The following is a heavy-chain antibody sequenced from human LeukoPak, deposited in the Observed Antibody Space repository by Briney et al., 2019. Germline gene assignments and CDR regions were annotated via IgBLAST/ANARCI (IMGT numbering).Heavy chain of an antibody. J-gene: IGHJ3*02. D-gene: IGHD3-22*01. V-gene: IGHV5-51*01. CDR1: GYGFTSYW. CDR2: IYPGDSDT. Sequence: GEXXKISCKGSGYGFTSYWIGWVRQMPGKGLEWMGIIYPGDSDTRYSPSFQGQGTISAEKSINNTYLKWSSLKASDTAMYYCAREYYYDSSGYSNAFDIWGQGTMVTVSS. CDR3: AREYYYDSSGYSNAFDI.